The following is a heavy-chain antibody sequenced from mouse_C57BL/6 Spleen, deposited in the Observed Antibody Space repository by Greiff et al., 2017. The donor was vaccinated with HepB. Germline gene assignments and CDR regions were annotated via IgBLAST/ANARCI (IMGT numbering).Heavy chain of an antibody. V-gene: IGHV1-9*01. CDR3: ARWNYYGSRYYFDC. CDR1: GYTFTGYW. J-gene: IGHJ2*01. Sequence: VQLQESGAELMKPGASVKLSCKATGYTFTGYWIEWVKQRPGHGLEWIGEILPGSGSTNYNEKFKGKATFTADTSSTSAYMQISSLTTEDSAVYSCARWNYYGSRYYFDCWGQVTTLTAST. CDR2: ILPGSGST. D-gene: IGHD1-1*01.